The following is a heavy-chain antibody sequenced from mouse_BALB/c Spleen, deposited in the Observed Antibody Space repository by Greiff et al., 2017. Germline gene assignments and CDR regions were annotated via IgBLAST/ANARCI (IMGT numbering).Heavy chain of an antibody. V-gene: IGHV3-2*02. CDR3: ARGENWEGWYFDV. CDR2: ISYSGST. CDR1: GYSITSDYA. J-gene: IGHJ1*01. Sequence: EVHLVESGPGLVKPSQSLSLTCTVTGYSITSDYAWNWIRQFPGNKLEWMGYISYSGSTSYNPSLKSRISITRDTSKNQFFLQLNSVTTEDTATYYCARGENWEGWYFDVWGAGTTVTVSS. D-gene: IGHD4-1*01.